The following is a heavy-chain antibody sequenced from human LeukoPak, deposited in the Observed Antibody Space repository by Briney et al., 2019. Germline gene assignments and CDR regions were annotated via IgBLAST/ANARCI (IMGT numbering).Heavy chain of an antibody. D-gene: IGHD3-10*01. CDR3: ARVDGSGSYARPDS. Sequence: SSGTLSLTCAVSGYSISSGYYWGWIRQPPGKGLEWIGSIYHSGSTYYNPSLKSRVTISVDTSKNQFSLKLSSVTAADTAVYYCARVDGSGSYARPDSWGQGTLVTVSS. J-gene: IGHJ4*02. CDR2: IYHSGST. CDR1: GYSISSGYY. V-gene: IGHV4-38-2*01.